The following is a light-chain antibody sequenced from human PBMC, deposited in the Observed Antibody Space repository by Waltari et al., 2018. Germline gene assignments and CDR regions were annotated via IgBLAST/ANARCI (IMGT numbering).Light chain of an antibody. V-gene: IGLV2-23*02. J-gene: IGLJ3*02. CDR2: EVT. CDR1: SSDIGYYDL. Sequence: QSALTQPASVSGSPGQSITISCSGTSSDIGYYDLVSLFQHHPGKAPKLLIYEVTKRPSGVSSRVSGSKTGNTASLTISGLQAEDEAHYYCCSHAGSRSIWVIGGGTKLTVL. CDR3: CSHAGSRSIWV.